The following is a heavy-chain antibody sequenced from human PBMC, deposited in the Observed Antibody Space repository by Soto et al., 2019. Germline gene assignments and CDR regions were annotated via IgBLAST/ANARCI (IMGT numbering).Heavy chain of an antibody. Sequence: PSQTLSLTCAISGDSVSSNSAAWNWIRQSPSRGLEWLGRTYYRSKWYNDYAVSVKSRITINPDTSKNQFSLQLNSVTPEDTAVYYCARAPSTSSWYTSQNYGMDVWGQGTRVTVSS. CDR2: TYYRSKWYN. CDR1: GDSVSSNSAA. D-gene: IGHD6-13*01. V-gene: IGHV6-1*01. J-gene: IGHJ6*02. CDR3: ARAPSTSSWYTSQNYGMDV.